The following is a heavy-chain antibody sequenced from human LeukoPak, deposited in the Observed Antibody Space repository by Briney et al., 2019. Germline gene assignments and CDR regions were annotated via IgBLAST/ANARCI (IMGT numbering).Heavy chain of an antibody. Sequence: PGGSLRLSCAASGFTFSSYAMSWVRQAPGKGLEWVSVIYSGGSTYYADSVKGRFTISRDNSKNTLYLRMNSLRAEDTAVYYCARDLDGMDVWGQGTTVTVSS. CDR2: IYSGGST. CDR3: ARDLDGMDV. CDR1: GFTFSSYA. V-gene: IGHV3-66*01. J-gene: IGHJ6*02.